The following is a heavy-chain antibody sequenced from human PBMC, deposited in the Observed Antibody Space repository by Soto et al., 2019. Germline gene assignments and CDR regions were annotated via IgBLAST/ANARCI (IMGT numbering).Heavy chain of an antibody. CDR3: ARGTVTGSEYNYYYYGMDV. V-gene: IGHV1-69*12. Sequence: QVQLVQSGAEVKKPGSSVKVSCKASGGTFSSYAIDWVRQAPGQGLEWMGGIIPLFGTTNYAQQLQGRVKRTADESTRTAYMELSTLTSEDTAVYYCARGTVTGSEYNYYYYGMDVWGQGTTVTVSS. J-gene: IGHJ6*02. CDR2: IIPLFGTT. D-gene: IGHD1-1*01. CDR1: GGTFSSYA.